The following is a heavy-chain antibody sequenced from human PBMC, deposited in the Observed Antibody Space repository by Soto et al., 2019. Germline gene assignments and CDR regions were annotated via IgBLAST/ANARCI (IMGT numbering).Heavy chain of an antibody. CDR2: INPNNGNT. Sequence: QVQLVQSGAEVKKPGASVKISCKASGYTFTRETMNWVRQAPGQRLEWMGWINPNNGNTKSSQKFQDRVIITRDTSASTAYMDLSSLRSEDTAVYYCARGIATGHLDTWGQGTRVTVSS. J-gene: IGHJ5*02. V-gene: IGHV1-3*01. CDR1: GYTFTRET. D-gene: IGHD2-15*01. CDR3: ARGIATGHLDT.